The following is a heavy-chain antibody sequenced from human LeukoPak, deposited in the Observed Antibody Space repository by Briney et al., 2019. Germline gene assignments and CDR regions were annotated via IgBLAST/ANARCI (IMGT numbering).Heavy chain of an antibody. J-gene: IGHJ3*02. D-gene: IGHD1/OR15-1a*01. Sequence: ASVKVSCKSSGYTFTDYYIHWVRQAPGQGLEWMGRINPNSGGTDYVQKFQGRVTMTRDTSLTTAYMDLTRLRSNDTAIYYCPREGTRTSAFGIWGQGTMVTVSS. CDR2: INPNSGGT. CDR3: PREGTRTSAFGI. CDR1: GYTFTDYY. V-gene: IGHV1-2*06.